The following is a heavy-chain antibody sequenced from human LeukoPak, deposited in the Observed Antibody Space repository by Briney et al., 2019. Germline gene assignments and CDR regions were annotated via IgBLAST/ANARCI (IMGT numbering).Heavy chain of an antibody. CDR1: GFTFSRYW. V-gene: IGHV3-7*01. J-gene: IGHJ4*02. CDR3: ARGRRITIFGVVIIDGNYFDY. D-gene: IGHD3-3*01. CDR2: IKQDGSEK. Sequence: GGSLRLSCAASGFTFSRYWMSWVRQAPGKGLEWVANIKQDGSEKYYVDSVKGRFTISRDNAKNSLYLQMNSLRAEDTAVYYCARGRRITIFGVVIIDGNYFDYWGQGTLVTVSS.